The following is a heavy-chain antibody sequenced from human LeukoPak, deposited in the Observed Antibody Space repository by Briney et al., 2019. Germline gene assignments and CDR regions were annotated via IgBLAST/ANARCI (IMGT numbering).Heavy chain of an antibody. CDR3: ARERTDFDY. Sequence: PGGSLRLSCAASGFTFSSYWMTWIRQAPGKGLEWVANIKQDGSEKYYVDSVRGRFTISRDNAKNSLYLQMNSLRAEDTAVYYCARERTDFDYWGQGTPVTVSS. V-gene: IGHV3-7*01. J-gene: IGHJ4*02. CDR1: GFTFSSYW. CDR2: IKQDGSEK.